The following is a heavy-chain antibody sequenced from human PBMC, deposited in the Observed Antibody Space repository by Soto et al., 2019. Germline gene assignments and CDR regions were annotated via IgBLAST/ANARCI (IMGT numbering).Heavy chain of an antibody. D-gene: IGHD5-12*01. V-gene: IGHV1-69*14. CDR1: GDIFRGYP. Sequence: QVQLVQSGAEVKKPRSSVKVSCKTSGDIFRGYPISWVRQAPGQGLEWMGGIIHIFGTTNYAQRFHGRVTITADKSTSTVYMELYSLKPEDTAVYYCARDLGSGYDPGDYWGQGTLVTVSS. CDR3: ARDLGSGYDPGDY. CDR2: IIHIFGTT. J-gene: IGHJ4*02.